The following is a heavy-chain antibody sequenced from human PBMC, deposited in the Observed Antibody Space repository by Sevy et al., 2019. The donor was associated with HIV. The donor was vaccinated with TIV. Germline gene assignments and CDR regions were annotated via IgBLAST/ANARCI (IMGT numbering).Heavy chain of an antibody. Sequence: GGSLRLSCAASGFTVSNSYMSWVRQAPGKGLQWVSIIYRGDSTNYADPVKGRFTISRDNSKNTLELEMNNLRAEDTAVEYCARLNVYYFDSSGYYTTGNAFDNWGQGTLVTVSS. CDR2: IYRGDST. CDR1: GFTVSNSY. D-gene: IGHD3-22*01. CDR3: ARLNVYYFDSSGYYTTGNAFDN. J-gene: IGHJ3*02. V-gene: IGHV3-53*01.